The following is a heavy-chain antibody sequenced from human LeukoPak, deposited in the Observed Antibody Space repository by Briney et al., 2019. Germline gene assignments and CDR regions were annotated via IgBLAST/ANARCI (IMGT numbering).Heavy chain of an antibody. CDR2: IYTSGST. J-gene: IGHJ4*02. D-gene: IGHD3-16*02. V-gene: IGHV4-4*07. Sequence: SETLSLTCTVSGGSISSYYWSWIRQPAGKGLEWIGRIYTSGSTSYNSSLKSRVTMSVDTSKNQFSLKLSSVTAADTAVYYCARAPYDYVWGSYRQGSYFDYWGQGTLVTVSS. CDR1: GGSISSYY. CDR3: ARAPYDYVWGSYRQGSYFDY.